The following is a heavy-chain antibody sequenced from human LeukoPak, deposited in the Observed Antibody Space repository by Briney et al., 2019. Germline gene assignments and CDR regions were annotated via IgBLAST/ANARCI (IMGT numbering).Heavy chain of an antibody. J-gene: IGHJ6*03. CDR2: ISAYNGNT. D-gene: IGHD3-3*01. V-gene: IGHV1-18*01. CDR3: ARVITIFGVVIRYYYYMDV. Sequence: GASVKVSCKASGYTFTSYGISWVRQAPGQGLEWMGWISAYNGNTNYAQKLQGRVTMTTDTSTSTAYMELRSLRSDDTAVYYCARVITIFGVVIRYYYYMDVWGKGTTVTVSS. CDR1: GYTFTSYG.